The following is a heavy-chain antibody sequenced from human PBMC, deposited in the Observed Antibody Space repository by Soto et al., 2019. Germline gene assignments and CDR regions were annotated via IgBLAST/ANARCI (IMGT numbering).Heavy chain of an antibody. D-gene: IGHD6-19*01. CDR2: INSDGSST. CDR3: ARPIAVTGGGFYY. Sequence: EVQLVESGGGLVQPGGSLRLSCAASGFTFSSSWMHWVRQAPGKGLVWVSRINSDGSSTSYADSVKGRFTISRDNAKYAVYLQVNSGSAGDTAVYYCARPIAVTGGGFYYWGLGTLVTVSS. V-gene: IGHV3-74*01. CDR1: GFTFSSSW. J-gene: IGHJ4*02.